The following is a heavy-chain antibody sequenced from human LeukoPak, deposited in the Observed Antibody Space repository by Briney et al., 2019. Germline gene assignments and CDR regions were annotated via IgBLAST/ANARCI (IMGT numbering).Heavy chain of an antibody. D-gene: IGHD3-10*01. V-gene: IGHV3-48*04. CDR1: GFSFSGYG. Sequence: PGGSLRLSCVASGFSFSGYGMNWVRQAPGKGLEWVSYISSSSSSIYYADSVKGRFTISRDNAKNSLFLQMNSLRAEDTAVYYCARVDYYGSGSPLKMDVWGQGTTVTVSS. CDR2: ISSSSSSI. CDR3: ARVDYYGSGSPLKMDV. J-gene: IGHJ6*02.